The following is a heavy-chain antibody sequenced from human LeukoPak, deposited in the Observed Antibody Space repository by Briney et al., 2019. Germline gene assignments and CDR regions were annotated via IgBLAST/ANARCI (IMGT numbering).Heavy chain of an antibody. J-gene: IGHJ3*02. V-gene: IGHV4-30-2*01. Sequence: SETLSLTCAVSGGSISSGGYSWSWIRQPPGKGLEWIGYIYHSGSTYYNPSLKSRVTISVDRSKNQFSLKLSSVTAADTAVYYCARGPIVVVTAIRDAFDIWGQGTMVTVSS. CDR2: IYHSGST. D-gene: IGHD2-21*02. CDR1: GGSISSGGYS. CDR3: ARGPIVVVTAIRDAFDI.